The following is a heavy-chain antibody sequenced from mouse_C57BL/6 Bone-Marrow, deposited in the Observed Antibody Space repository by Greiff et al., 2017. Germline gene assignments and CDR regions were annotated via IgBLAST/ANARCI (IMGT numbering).Heavy chain of an antibody. Sequence: VQLQQSGPGLVPPSQSLSITCTVSGFSLTSYGVHWVRQSPGKGLEWLGVIWSGGSTDYNAAFISRLSISKDNSKSQVFFTMNSLQADDTSIYYCARNGGSGRGFAYWGQGTLVTVSA. D-gene: IGHD4-1*01. CDR2: IWSGGST. CDR3: ARNGGSGRGFAY. V-gene: IGHV2-2*01. J-gene: IGHJ3*01. CDR1: GFSLTSYG.